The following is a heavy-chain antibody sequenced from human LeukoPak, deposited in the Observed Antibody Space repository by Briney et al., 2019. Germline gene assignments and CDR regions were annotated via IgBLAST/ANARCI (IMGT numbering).Heavy chain of an antibody. CDR1: GFTFSSYS. V-gene: IGHV3-21*01. CDR3: ASWDSSSPRPMDV. CDR2: ISSSSSYI. Sequence: GVPLRLSCAASGFTFSSYSMNWVRQAPGEGLEWVSSISSSSSYIYYADSVKGRFTISRDNAKNSLYLQMNSLRAEDTAVYYCASWDSSSPRPMDVWGQGTTVTVSS. J-gene: IGHJ6*02. D-gene: IGHD6-13*01.